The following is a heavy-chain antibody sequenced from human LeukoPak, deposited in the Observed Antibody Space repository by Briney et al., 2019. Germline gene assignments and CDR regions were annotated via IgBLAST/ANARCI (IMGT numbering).Heavy chain of an antibody. J-gene: IGHJ3*02. CDR3: AKKTIVGATVDAFDI. CDR2: IRYDGGDK. Sequence: GGSLRLSCAASGFTFSNYGMHWVRQAPGKGLEWVASIRYDGGDKYYADSVKGRVTLSRDKSKNTMYLQMNSLRAEDTAVYYCAKKTIVGATVDAFDIWGQGTMVTVSS. D-gene: IGHD1-26*01. CDR1: GFTFSNYG. V-gene: IGHV3-30*02.